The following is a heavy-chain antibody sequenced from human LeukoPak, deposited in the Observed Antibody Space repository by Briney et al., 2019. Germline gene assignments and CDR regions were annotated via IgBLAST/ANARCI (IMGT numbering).Heavy chain of an antibody. CDR3: ARKITNPVVAFDI. D-gene: IGHD2-2*01. J-gene: IGHJ3*02. CDR1: GYSFSTYW. CDR2: IYPGDSDP. Sequence: GESLKISCKGSGYSFSTYWIAWVRQMPGKGLEWMGIIYPGDSDPRYSPSFQGQVTISADRSISTAYLQWSSLKASDTAMYYCARKITNPVVAFDIWGQGTMVTVSS. V-gene: IGHV5-51*01.